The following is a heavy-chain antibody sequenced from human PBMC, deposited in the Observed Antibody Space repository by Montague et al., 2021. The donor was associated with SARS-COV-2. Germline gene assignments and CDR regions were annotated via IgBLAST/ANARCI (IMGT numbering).Heavy chain of an antibody. CDR2: INDSGTT. J-gene: IGHJ4*02. CDR1: GGSFSGYW. CDR3: ARGAPGY. V-gene: IGHV4-34*01. Sequence: SETLFLTCAVYGGSFSGYWWTWIRQSPGKGLEWIGGINDSGTTKYNPSLKSRVTISVDTSKNQFSLDLTSVTVADTAVYYCARGAPGYWGQGTLVTVSS.